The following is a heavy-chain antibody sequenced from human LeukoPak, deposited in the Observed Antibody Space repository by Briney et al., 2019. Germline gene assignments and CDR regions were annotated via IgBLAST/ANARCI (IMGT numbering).Heavy chain of an antibody. V-gene: IGHV3-23*01. CDR2: MSLSTSGK. CDR3: AKALTRWAFDM. J-gene: IGHJ3*02. D-gene: IGHD3-16*01. CDR1: GFTFSDYD. Sequence: GGSLRLSCAASGFTFSDYDMSWVRQAPGKGLEWISSMSLSTSGKTYADSVKGRFTVSTDKAKNTLYLQMDSLRAEDTAIYYCAKALTRWAFDMWGQGTMVTVSS.